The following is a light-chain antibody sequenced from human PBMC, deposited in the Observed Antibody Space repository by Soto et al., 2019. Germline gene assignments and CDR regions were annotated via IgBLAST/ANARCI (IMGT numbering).Light chain of an antibody. CDR3: QQYNDYPLT. V-gene: IGKV1-5*03. CDR1: QRISSW. CDR2: KAP. Sequence: IQMTQSPSTLSASVGDRVTITCRASQRISSWLAWSQQKSGKAPKLLIYKAPTLESGVPSRFSGSGSATEFTRTISSLQPDDFATYYCQQYNDYPLTFGGGTNVEIK. J-gene: IGKJ4*01.